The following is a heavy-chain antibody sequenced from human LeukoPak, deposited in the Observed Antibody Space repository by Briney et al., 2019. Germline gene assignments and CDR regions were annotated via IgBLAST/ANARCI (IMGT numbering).Heavy chain of an antibody. Sequence: ASVKVSCKASGYPFTSYGINWVRQAPGQGPEFMGWSNPYDGNTRYARKFHGRVTMTTDTSTSTAYMELTSLGFDDSAVYYCAREWRDCDGVCVTGHFNYWGQGTLVTVSS. CDR2: SNPYDGNT. CDR3: AREWRDCDGVCVTGHFNY. V-gene: IGHV1-18*01. CDR1: GYPFTSYG. J-gene: IGHJ4*02. D-gene: IGHD2-8*01.